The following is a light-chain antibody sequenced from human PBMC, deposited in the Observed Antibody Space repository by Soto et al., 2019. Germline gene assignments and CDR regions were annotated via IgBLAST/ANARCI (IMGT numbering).Light chain of an antibody. CDR3: QQSYSNPQT. J-gene: IGKJ1*01. CDR1: QSISSY. Sequence: DIQMTQSPSSLSASVGDRVTITCRASQSISSYLNWYQQKPGKAPKLLIYAASTFQSGVPSRFSGSASGTDFTLTISSLQPEDFATYFCQQSYSNPQTFGQGT. CDR2: AAS. V-gene: IGKV1-39*01.